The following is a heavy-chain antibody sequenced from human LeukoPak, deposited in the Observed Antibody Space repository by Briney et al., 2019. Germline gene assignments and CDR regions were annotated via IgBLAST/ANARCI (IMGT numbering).Heavy chain of an antibody. V-gene: IGHV3-30*18. CDR2: ISYDGSNK. Sequence: PGRSLRLSCAASGFTFSSYGMHWVRQAPGKGLVWVGVISYDGSNKYYADSVKGRFTISRDNSKNTLYLQMNSLRAEDTAVYYCAKSFGGYDGGYYYGMDVWGQGTTVTVSS. CDR1: GFTFSSYG. CDR3: AKSFGGYDGGYYYGMDV. D-gene: IGHD5-12*01. J-gene: IGHJ6*02.